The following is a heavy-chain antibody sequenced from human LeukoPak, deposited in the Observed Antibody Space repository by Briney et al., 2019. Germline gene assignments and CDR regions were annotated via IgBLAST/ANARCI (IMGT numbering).Heavy chain of an antibody. CDR3: ARRSPGGAADY. J-gene: IGHJ4*02. V-gene: IGHV4-59*08. Sequence: SETLSLTCTVSGGSISSYFWSWIRQPPGKGLEWIGYIYYSGSTNYNPSLKSRVTMSVDTSKTQFSLKLSSVTAADTAVYYCARRSPGGAADYWGQGTRVTVSS. CDR2: IYYSGST. CDR1: GGSISSYF. D-gene: IGHD1-26*01.